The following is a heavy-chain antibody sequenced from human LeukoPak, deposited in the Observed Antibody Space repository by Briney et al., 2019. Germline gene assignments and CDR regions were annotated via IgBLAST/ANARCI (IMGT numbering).Heavy chain of an antibody. D-gene: IGHD4-23*01. CDR1: GFTFSSYA. CDR3: ARVVGGLFQH. J-gene: IGHJ1*01. Sequence: GGSLRLSCAASGFTFSSYAMSWVRQAPGKGLEWVSAISGSGGSTYYADSVKGRFTISRDNAKNLLYLQMNSLRAEDTAVYYCARVVGGLFQHWGQGTLVTVSS. CDR2: ISGSGGST. V-gene: IGHV3-23*01.